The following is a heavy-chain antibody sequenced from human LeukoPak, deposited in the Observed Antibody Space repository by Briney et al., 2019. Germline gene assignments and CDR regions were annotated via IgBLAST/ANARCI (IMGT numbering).Heavy chain of an antibody. Sequence: SETLSLTCTVSGGSISSYYWSWIRQPPGKGLEWIGYIYYSGCTNYNPSLKSRVTISVDTSKNQFSLKLSSVTAADTAVYYCARGLRPLDVWGKGTTVTVSS. J-gene: IGHJ6*04. CDR1: GGSISSYY. CDR3: ARGLRPLDV. V-gene: IGHV4-59*01. CDR2: IYYSGCT. D-gene: IGHD4-17*01.